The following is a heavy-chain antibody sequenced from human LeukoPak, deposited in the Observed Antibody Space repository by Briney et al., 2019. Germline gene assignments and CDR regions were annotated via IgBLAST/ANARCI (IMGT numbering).Heavy chain of an antibody. CDR3: AKNGAPQDFLLMVYVDWFDP. V-gene: IGHV3-23*01. CDR2: ISDSGVST. CDR1: GFTFSSYA. D-gene: IGHD2-8*01. Sequence: GGSLRLSCAASGFTFSSYAMSWVRQAPGKGLEWVSTISDSGVSTYYADSVKGRFTIYRDNSKNTLYLQMNSLRAEDTAVYYCAKNGAPQDFLLMVYVDWFDPWGQGTLVTVSS. J-gene: IGHJ5*02.